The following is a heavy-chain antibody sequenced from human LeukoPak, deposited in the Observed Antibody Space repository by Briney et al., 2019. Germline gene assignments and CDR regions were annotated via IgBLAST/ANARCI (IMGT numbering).Heavy chain of an antibody. Sequence: GGSLRLSCAASGFTFDDYAMRWVRQAPGKGLEWVSGISWNSGSIGYADSVKGRFTISRDNAKNSLYLQMNSLRVEDMALYYCASSGWFTGDAFDIWGQGTMVTVSS. D-gene: IGHD6-19*01. CDR2: ISWNSGSI. V-gene: IGHV3-9*03. J-gene: IGHJ3*02. CDR1: GFTFDDYA. CDR3: ASSGWFTGDAFDI.